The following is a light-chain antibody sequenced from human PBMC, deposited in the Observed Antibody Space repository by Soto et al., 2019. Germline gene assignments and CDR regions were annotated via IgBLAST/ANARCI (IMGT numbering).Light chain of an antibody. J-gene: IGKJ4*01. CDR1: QSLIYW. CDR3: QQYDTCPLT. Sequence: DIQLTHSPSTLSASVGDRVTITCRASQSLIYWLAWYQQIPGPAPKLLIHSASILEDGVPSRFGCSGSGTEFTRNISILQPYDFATYYCQQYDTCPLTFGGGTKVEVK. V-gene: IGKV1-5*03. CDR2: SAS.